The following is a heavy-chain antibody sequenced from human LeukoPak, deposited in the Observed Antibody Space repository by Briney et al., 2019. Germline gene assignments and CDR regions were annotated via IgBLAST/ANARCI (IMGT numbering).Heavy chain of an antibody. CDR3: SLEGSSWYRYFQH. CDR2: IKQDGSEK. CDR1: GFTFSSYW. V-gene: IGHV3-7*05. J-gene: IGHJ1*01. D-gene: IGHD6-13*01. Sequence: GGSLRPSCAASGFTFSSYWMSWVRQAPGKGLEWMANIKQDGSEKYYVDSVKGRFTISRDNAKNSLYLQMNSLRAEDTAVYYSSLEGSSWYRYFQHWGQGTLVTVSS.